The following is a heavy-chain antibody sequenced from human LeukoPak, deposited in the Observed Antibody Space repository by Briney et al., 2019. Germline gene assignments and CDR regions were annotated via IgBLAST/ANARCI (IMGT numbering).Heavy chain of an antibody. V-gene: IGHV3-23*01. J-gene: IGHJ4*02. CDR3: AKGAAIDH. CDR1: GFDFNNYA. Sequence: GGSLRLSCAASGFDFNNYAVSWVRQGPGKGLEWVSAISGTGKHTYYADSDKTYYADSVKGRFTISRDNSKSTLYLHMNNLRLEDTAIYYCAKGAAIDHWGQGTLVTVSS. CDR2: ISGTGKHTYYADSDKT.